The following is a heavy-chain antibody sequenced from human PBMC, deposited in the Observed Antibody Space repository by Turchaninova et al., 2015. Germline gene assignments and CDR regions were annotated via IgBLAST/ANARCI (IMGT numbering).Heavy chain of an antibody. D-gene: IGHD3-10*01. CDR1: GFTFRSYG. CDR2: ISYDGSDK. V-gene: IGHV3-30*18. CDR3: AKVIGSGSYNPPDY. Sequence: QVQLVESGGGVVQPGRSLRLSCAASGFTFRSYGMYWVRQAPGKGLEWVAVISYDGSDKYSADSVKGRFTISRENSKNTLYLQMNSLRAEDTAVYYCAKVIGSGSYNPPDYWGQGTLVTVSS. J-gene: IGHJ4*02.